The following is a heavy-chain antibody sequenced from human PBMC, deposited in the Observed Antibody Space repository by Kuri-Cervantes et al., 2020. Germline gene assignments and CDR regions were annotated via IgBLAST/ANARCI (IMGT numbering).Heavy chain of an antibody. CDR2: INHSGST. Sequence: SETLSLTCAVYGGSFSGYYWSWIRQPPGKGLEWIGEINHSGSTNYNPSLKSRVTISVDTSKNQFSLKLSSVTAADTAVYYCARGRGVKYDFWSGYHDDASDIWGQGTMVTVSS. D-gene: IGHD3-3*01. V-gene: IGHV4-34*01. CDR3: ARGRGVKYDFWSGYHDDASDI. CDR1: GGSFSGYY. J-gene: IGHJ3*02.